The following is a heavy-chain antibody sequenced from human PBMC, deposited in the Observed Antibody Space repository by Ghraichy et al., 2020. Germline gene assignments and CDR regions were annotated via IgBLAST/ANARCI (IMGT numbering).Heavy chain of an antibody. D-gene: IGHD1-26*01. J-gene: IGHJ3*02. CDR3: ARRFHGSGTYYQLLTRHFDI. Sequence: NISCKASGGDLSDYAISWVRQAPVVGLEWMGGIIPVIGRPNYGQKFQDRVTNTADRSSNTVYMELTSLKSDDTAVYYCARRFHGSGTYYQLLTRHFDIWGQGTVVTVSS. CDR2: IIPVIGRP. V-gene: IGHV1-69*06. CDR1: GGDLSDYA.